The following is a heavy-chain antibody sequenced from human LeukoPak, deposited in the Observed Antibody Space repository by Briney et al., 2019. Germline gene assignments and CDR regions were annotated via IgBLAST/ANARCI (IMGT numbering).Heavy chain of an antibody. J-gene: IGHJ4*02. V-gene: IGHV5-51*01. Sequence: GESLKISCKGSGYSFTSYWIGWVRQMPGKGLEWMGIIYPGDSDTRYSPSFQGQVTISADKSISTAYLQWSSLKASDTAMYYCARQAGRGIFSYGGNLAYYFGYWGQGTLVTVSS. CDR3: ARQAGRGIFSYGGNLAYYFGY. D-gene: IGHD4-23*01. CDR2: IYPGDSDT. CDR1: GYSFTSYW.